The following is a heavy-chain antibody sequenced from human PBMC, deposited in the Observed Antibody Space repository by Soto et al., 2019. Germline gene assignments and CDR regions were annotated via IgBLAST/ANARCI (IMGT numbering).Heavy chain of an antibody. J-gene: IGHJ4*02. CDR2: IRPGGTT. Sequence: QVQLQQWGAGLLRPSETLSLTCASYGESLSGHYWNWIRQPPGKGLEWIGEIRPGGTTNYNPSLRSRVTISRDTSKNQFSLRLTSVTAADTAMYYYARGDLFELFHWGQGTLVTVSS. CDR1: GESLSGHY. V-gene: IGHV4-34*02. D-gene: IGHD3-10*01. CDR3: ARGDLFELFH.